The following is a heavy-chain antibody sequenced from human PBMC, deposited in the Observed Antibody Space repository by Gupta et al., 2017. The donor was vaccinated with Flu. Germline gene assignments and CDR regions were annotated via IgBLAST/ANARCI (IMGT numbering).Heavy chain of an antibody. V-gene: IGHV4-34*01. D-gene: IGHD2-15*01. CDR2: GST. Sequence: GSTNYNPSLKSRVTISVDTSKNQFSLKLSSVTAADTAVYYCAGATRIVVVVAATQRAPRGPYPYYYYYGMDVWGQGTTVTVSS. CDR3: AGATRIVVVVAATQRAPRGPYPYYYYYGMDV. J-gene: IGHJ6*02.